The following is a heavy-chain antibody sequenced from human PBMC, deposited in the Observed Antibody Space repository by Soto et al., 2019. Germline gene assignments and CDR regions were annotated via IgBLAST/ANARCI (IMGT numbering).Heavy chain of an antibody. J-gene: IGHJ4*02. CDR2: INYSGST. Sequence: QVQLQQWGAGLLKPSETLSLTCAVYGGSFSGYYWSWIRQPPGKGLEWIGEINYSGSTNYNPSLKSRVTISVDTSKNQFSLKLSSVTAADTAVYYCARGYYYDSSGYYRGLYYWGQGTLVTVSS. CDR3: ARGYYYDSSGYYRGLYY. CDR1: GGSFSGYY. V-gene: IGHV4-34*01. D-gene: IGHD3-22*01.